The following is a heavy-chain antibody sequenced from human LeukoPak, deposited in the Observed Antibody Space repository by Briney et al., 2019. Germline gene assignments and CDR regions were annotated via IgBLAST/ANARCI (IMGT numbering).Heavy chain of an antibody. CDR3: ARGSNSAFDY. CDR1: GFTFNTHS. V-gene: IGHV3-48*04. Sequence: GGSLRLSCAASGFTFNTHSMNWVRQAPGKGLEWISYISSSSHNKYYADSVEGRFTISRDNAKNSLYLQMNSLRAEDTAVYYCARGSNSAFDYWGQGTLVTVSS. CDR2: ISSSSHNK. D-gene: IGHD6-6*01. J-gene: IGHJ4*02.